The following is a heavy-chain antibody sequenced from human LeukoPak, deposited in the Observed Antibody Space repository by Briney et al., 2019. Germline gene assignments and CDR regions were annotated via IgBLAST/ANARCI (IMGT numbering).Heavy chain of an antibody. J-gene: IGHJ4*02. CDR3: ARRVGATYYFDW. CDR2: ISSGSNTI. V-gene: IGHV3-48*01. CDR1: EFTFSTYS. Sequence: RPGGSLRLSCAASEFTFSTYSMNWVRQALEEGLEWISYISSGSNTIYYADSVKGRFTISRDNAKNSLYLQMNSLRAEDTAVYYCARRVGATYYFDWWGQGTLVTVSS. D-gene: IGHD1-26*01.